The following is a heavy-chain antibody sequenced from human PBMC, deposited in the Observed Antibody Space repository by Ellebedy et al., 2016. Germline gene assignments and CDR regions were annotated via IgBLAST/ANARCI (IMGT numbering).Heavy chain of an antibody. V-gene: IGHV3-64*04. CDR3: TPQGGRYCSGGSCYSGYYYGMDV. CDR1: GFTFSSYA. Sequence: GESLKISCSASGFTFSSYAMHWVRQAPGKGLEYVSAISSNGGSTYYADSVKGRFTISRDDSKNTAYLQMNSLKTEDTAVYYCTPQGGRYCSGGSCYSGYYYGMDVWGQGTTVTVSS. CDR2: ISSNGGST. J-gene: IGHJ6*02. D-gene: IGHD2-15*01.